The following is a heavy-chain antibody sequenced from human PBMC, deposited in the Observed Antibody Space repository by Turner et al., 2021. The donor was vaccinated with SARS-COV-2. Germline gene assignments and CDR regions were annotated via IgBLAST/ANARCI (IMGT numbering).Heavy chain of an antibody. Sequence: HWVRQAPGQGLVWVSRINSDGSSTRYADSVKGRFTISRDNAKNTLYLQMNSLRAEDTAVYYCASGGSSIYVMDVWGQGTTVTVSS. V-gene: IGHV3-74*01. J-gene: IGHJ6*02. CDR2: INSDGSST. D-gene: IGHD2-15*01. CDR3: ASGGSSIYVMDV.